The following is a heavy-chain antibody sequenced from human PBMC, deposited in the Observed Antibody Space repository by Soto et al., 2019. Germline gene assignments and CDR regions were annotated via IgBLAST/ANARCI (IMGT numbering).Heavy chain of an antibody. Sequence: QVQLVQSGAEVKKPGSSVKVSCKASGGTFSTYAVSWVRQAPGQGLEWVGGIVPIFGTIYYAQKFQGRVTIIADESTSTAYMELSSLRSEDTAVYYCVRGGIVGGTDAFDIWGQGTMVTVSS. J-gene: IGHJ3*02. CDR1: GGTFSTYA. D-gene: IGHD1-26*01. CDR2: IVPIFGTI. CDR3: VRGGIVGGTDAFDI. V-gene: IGHV1-69*12.